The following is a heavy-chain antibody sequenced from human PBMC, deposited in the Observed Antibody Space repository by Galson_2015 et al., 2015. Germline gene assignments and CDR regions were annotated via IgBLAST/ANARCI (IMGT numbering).Heavy chain of an antibody. CDR3: AAGVSGYDYFDY. J-gene: IGHJ4*02. CDR2: VVVGSGNT. V-gene: IGHV1-58*01. CDR1: GFTFTSSA. D-gene: IGHD5-12*01. Sequence: SVKVSCKASGFTFTSSAVQWVRQARGQRLEWIGWVVVGSGNTNYAQKFQERVTITRDMSTSTAYMELSSLRSEDTAVYYCAAGVSGYDYFDYWGQGTLVTVSS.